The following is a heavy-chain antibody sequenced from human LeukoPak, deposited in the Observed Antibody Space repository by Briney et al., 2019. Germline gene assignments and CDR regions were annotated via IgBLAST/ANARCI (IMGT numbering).Heavy chain of an antibody. J-gene: IGHJ4*02. CDR1: GFTFSSYA. CDR2: ISGSGGST. Sequence: GGSLRLSCAASGFTFSSYAMSWVRQAPGKGLEWVSAISGSGGSTYYEDSVKGRFTISRDNSKNTLYLQMNSLRAEDTAVYYCAKTPYYDFWSGYCFDYWGQGTLVTVSS. D-gene: IGHD3-3*01. CDR3: AKTPYYDFWSGYCFDY. V-gene: IGHV3-23*01.